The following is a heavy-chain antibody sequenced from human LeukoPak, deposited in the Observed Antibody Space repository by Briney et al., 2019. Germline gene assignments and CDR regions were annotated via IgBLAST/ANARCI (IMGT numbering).Heavy chain of an antibody. CDR3: AKDLTSGGYDPSSGWYLALSGMDV. CDR2: ISYDGSNK. Sequence: QPGRALRLSCAASGLTFSSYGMHWVRQAPGKGLEWVAVISYDGSNKYYADSVKGRFTISRDNSKHTLYLQMNSLRAEDTAVYYCAKDLTSGGYDPSSGWYLALSGMDVWGQGTTVTVSS. J-gene: IGHJ6*02. V-gene: IGHV3-30*18. D-gene: IGHD6-19*01. CDR1: GLTFSSYG.